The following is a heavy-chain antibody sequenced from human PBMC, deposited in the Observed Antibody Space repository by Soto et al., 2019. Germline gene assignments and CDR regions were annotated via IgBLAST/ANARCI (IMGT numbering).Heavy chain of an antibody. D-gene: IGHD2-2*01. CDR3: ARQRYCSSTSCQPQFDP. Sequence: SETLSLTCAASGGSVSSSGSSWGWIRQPPGKGLEYIGSMYHSGSTYYNPSLFSRVTISVDTSKNQFSLKLSSVTAADTAVYYCARQRYCSSTSCQPQFDPWGQGTLVTVSS. CDR1: GGSVSSSGSS. CDR2: MYHSGST. V-gene: IGHV4-39*01. J-gene: IGHJ5*02.